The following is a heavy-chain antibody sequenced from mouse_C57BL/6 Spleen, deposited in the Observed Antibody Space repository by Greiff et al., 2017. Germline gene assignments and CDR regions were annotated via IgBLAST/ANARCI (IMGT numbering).Heavy chain of an antibody. J-gene: IGHJ2*01. CDR2: IWSGGST. V-gene: IGHV2-2*01. CDR3: ARGRHYYGSRYYFDY. CDR1: GFSLTSYG. D-gene: IGHD1-1*01. Sequence: VMLVESGPGLVQPSQSLSITCTVSGFSLTSYGVHWVRQSPGKGLEWLGVIWSGGSTDYNAAFIARLSISKDNSKSQVFFKMNSLQADDTAIYYCARGRHYYGSRYYFDYWGQGTTLTVSS.